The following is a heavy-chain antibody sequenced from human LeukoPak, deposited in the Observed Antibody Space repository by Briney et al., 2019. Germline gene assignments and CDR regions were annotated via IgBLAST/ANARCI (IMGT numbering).Heavy chain of an antibody. CDR3: ARDTIYRWSGYFWFDP. CDR2: IKQDGSEK. Sequence: GGSLRLSCAASGFTFSRYWMSWVRQAPGKGLEWVANIKQDGSEKYYVDSVKGRFSISRDNAKNSLYLQMNSLRAEDTAVYYCARDTIYRWSGYFWFDPWGQGTLVTVSS. D-gene: IGHD3-3*01. J-gene: IGHJ5*02. V-gene: IGHV3-7*01. CDR1: GFTFSRYW.